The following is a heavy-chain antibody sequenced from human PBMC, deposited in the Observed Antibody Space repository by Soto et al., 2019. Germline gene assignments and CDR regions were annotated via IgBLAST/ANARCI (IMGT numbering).Heavy chain of an antibody. CDR3: ARDPSVGDPMYYFDY. J-gene: IGHJ4*02. CDR1: GFTFSSYG. V-gene: IGHV3-33*01. CDR2: IWYDGSNK. D-gene: IGHD1-26*01. Sequence: GGSLRLSCAASGFTFSSYGMHWVRPAPGKGLEWVAVIWYDGSNKYYADSVKGRFTISRDNSKNTLYLQMNSLRAEDTAVYYCARDPSVGDPMYYFDYWGQGTLVTVSS.